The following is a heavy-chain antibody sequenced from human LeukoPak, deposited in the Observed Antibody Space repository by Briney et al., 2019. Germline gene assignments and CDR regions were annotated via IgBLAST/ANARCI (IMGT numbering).Heavy chain of an antibody. D-gene: IGHD2-2*02. CDR2: INHSGST. J-gene: IGHJ2*01. Sequence: SETLSLTCAVYGGSFSGYYWSWIRQPPGKGLEWIGEINHSGSTNYNPSLKSRVTMSVDTSKNQFSLKLSSVTAADTAVYYCARDSSCGTSCYNWYFDLWGRGTLVTVSP. V-gene: IGHV4-34*01. CDR1: GGSFSGYY. CDR3: ARDSSCGTSCYNWYFDL.